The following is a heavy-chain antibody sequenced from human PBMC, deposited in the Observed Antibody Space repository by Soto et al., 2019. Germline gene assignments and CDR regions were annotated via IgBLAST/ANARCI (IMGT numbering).Heavy chain of an antibody. CDR2: ISGSGGST. V-gene: IGHV3-23*01. CDR1: GFTFSSYA. J-gene: IGHJ4*02. CDR3: AKDWHSTGDSSGYYWNYFDY. Sequence: EVQLLESGGGLVQPGGSLRLSCAASGFTFSSYAMSWVRQAPGKGLEWVSAISGSGGSTYYADSVKGRFTISRDNSKNTLYLQMNSLRAEDTAVYYCAKDWHSTGDSSGYYWNYFDYWGQGTLVTVSS. D-gene: IGHD3-22*01.